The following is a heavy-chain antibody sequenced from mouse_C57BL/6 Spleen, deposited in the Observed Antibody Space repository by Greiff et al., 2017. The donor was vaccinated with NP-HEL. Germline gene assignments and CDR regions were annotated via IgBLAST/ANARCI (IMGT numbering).Heavy chain of an antibody. D-gene: IGHD1-1*01. CDR1: GYTFTSYW. CDR3: AGYYYGSSPWFAY. V-gene: IGHV1-64*01. J-gene: IGHJ3*01. CDR2: IHPNSGST. Sequence: QVHVKQPGAELVKPGASVKLSCKASGYTFTSYWMHWVKQRPGQGLEWIGMIHPNSGSTNYNEKFKSKATLTVDKSSSTAYMQLSSLTSEDSAVYYCAGYYYGSSPWFAYWGQGTLVTVSA.